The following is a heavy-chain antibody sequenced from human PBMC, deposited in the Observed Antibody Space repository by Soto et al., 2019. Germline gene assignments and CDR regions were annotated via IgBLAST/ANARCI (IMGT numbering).Heavy chain of an antibody. D-gene: IGHD3-16*01. V-gene: IGHV3-74*01. CDR2: ISTDAHMT. J-gene: IGHJ4*02. Sequence: PGRSLRLSCAASGFTFSVYAMHWIRQSPGKGLMWVTHISTDAHMTNYANSVRGRFTVSRDNARNTVYLQMNSLRVDDTAVYYCAADDGAGLKYWGQGTWVTVSS. CDR3: AADDGAGLKY. CDR1: GFTFSVYA.